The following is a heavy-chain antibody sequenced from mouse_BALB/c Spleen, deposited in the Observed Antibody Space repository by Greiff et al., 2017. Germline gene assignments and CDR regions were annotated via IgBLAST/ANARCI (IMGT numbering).Heavy chain of an antibody. J-gene: IGHJ3*01. Sequence: QVQLKQSGAELMKPGASVKISCKATGYTFSSYWIEWVKQRPGHGLEWIGEILPGSGSTNYNEKFKGKATFTADTSSNTAYMQLSSLTSEDSAVYYCARDGEVRRWFAYWGQGTLVTVSA. CDR1: GYTFSSYW. CDR2: ILPGSGST. D-gene: IGHD2-14*01. V-gene: IGHV1-9*01. CDR3: ARDGEVRRWFAY.